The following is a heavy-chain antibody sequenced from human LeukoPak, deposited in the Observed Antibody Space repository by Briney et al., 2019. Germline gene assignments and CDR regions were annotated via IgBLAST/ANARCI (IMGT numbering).Heavy chain of an antibody. CDR3: ARGEKYYDYVWGSYRLQNFDY. J-gene: IGHJ4*02. CDR2: ISAYNGNT. D-gene: IGHD3-16*02. Sequence: GASVKVSCKASGYTFTSYGISWVRQAPGQGLEWMGWISAYNGNTNYAQKLQGRVTMTTDTSTSTAYMELRSLRSDDTAVYYCARGEKYYDYVWGSYRLQNFDYWGQGTLATVSS. V-gene: IGHV1-18*01. CDR1: GYTFTSYG.